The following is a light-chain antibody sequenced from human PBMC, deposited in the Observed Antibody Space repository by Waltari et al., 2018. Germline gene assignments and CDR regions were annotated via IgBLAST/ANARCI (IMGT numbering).Light chain of an antibody. J-gene: IGKJ1*01. V-gene: IGKV2-24*01. CDR1: ASLVPNNGRTY. CDR2: QIS. CDR3: MQGTHFPRT. Sequence: VVLTQTPLSSRVTVGQPASLSCRSRASLVPNNGRTYLSWIHQRQGQPPRVLFDQISNRFSGVPDRFSATGAGTEFTRTISRVEAADVGLYDCMQGTHFPRTFGQGTRVEI.